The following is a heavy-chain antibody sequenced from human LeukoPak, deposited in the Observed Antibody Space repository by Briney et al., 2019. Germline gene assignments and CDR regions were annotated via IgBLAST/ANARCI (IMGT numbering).Heavy chain of an antibody. J-gene: IGHJ4*02. V-gene: IGHV3-9*01. CDR3: AKGSLIAASGTLFDF. CDR1: GSTFDDYS. Sequence: GRSLRLSCAASGSTFDDYSMHWVRQSPGKGLEWLSGLGWNGDIIDYADSVKGRFTISRDNAKNSLYLQMDSLKTEDTALYYCAKGSLIAASGTLFDFWGQGTRVTVSS. D-gene: IGHD6-13*01. CDR2: LGWNGDII.